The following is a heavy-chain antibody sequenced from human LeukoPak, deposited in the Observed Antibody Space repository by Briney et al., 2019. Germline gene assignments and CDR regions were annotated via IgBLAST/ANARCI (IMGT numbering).Heavy chain of an antibody. Sequence: ASVKVSCKASGYTFTGYYMHWVRQAPGQGLEWMGWINPNSGGTNYAQKFQGRVTITRDTSISTAYMELSRLRSDDTAVYYCARGSYGYAYFDYWGQGTLVTVSS. J-gene: IGHJ4*02. D-gene: IGHD5-18*01. CDR2: INPNSGGT. CDR1: GYTFTGYY. CDR3: ARGSYGYAYFDY. V-gene: IGHV1-2*02.